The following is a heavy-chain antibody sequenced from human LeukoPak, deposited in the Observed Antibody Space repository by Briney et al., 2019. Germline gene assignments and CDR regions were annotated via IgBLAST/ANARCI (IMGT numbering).Heavy chain of an antibody. Sequence: ASVKVSCKASGYTFTGYYMHWVRQAPGQGLEWMGWINPDSGGTNYAQKFQGRVTMTRDTSISTAYMELSRLRSDDTAVYYCARDRVYIGSFDIWGQGTMVTVSS. V-gene: IGHV1-2*02. CDR3: ARDRVYIGSFDI. CDR2: INPDSGGT. J-gene: IGHJ3*02. CDR1: GYTFTGYY. D-gene: IGHD5/OR15-5a*01.